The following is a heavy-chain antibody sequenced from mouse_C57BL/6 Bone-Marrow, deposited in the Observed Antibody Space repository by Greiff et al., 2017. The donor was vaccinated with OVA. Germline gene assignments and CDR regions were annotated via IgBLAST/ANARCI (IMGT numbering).Heavy chain of an antibody. CDR3: ARFDGYLWYFDV. Sequence: VQLQQSGAELVRPGASVKLSCKASGYTFTDYYINWVKQRPGQGLEWIARIYPGSGNTYYNEKFKGKATLTAEKSSSTAYMQLSSLTSEDSAVYFCARFDGYLWYFDVWGTGTTVTVSS. CDR1: GYTFTDYY. CDR2: IYPGSGNT. V-gene: IGHV1-76*01. J-gene: IGHJ1*03. D-gene: IGHD2-3*01.